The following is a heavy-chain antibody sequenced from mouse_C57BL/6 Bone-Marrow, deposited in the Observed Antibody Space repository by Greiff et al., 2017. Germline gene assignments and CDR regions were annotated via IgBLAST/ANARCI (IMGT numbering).Heavy chain of an antibody. V-gene: IGHV2-5*01. CDR3: ATALLEYAMDY. Sequence: VQRVESGPGLVQPSQSLSITCTVSGFSLTSYGVHWVRQSPGKGLEWLGVIWRGGSTDYNAAFMSRLSITKDNSKSQVFFKMNSLQADDTAIYXCATALLEYAMDYWGQGTSVTVSS. CDR2: IWRGGST. D-gene: IGHD2-1*01. CDR1: GFSLTSYG. J-gene: IGHJ4*01.